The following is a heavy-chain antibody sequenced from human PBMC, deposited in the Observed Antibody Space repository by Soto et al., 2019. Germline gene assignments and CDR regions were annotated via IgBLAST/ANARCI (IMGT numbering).Heavy chain of an antibody. CDR1: GFTFSSYA. CDR3: AKDLVRLELRFYYYYGMDV. J-gene: IGHJ6*02. V-gene: IGHV3-23*01. CDR2: ISGSGGST. Sequence: PGGSLRLSCAASGFTFSSYAMSWVRQAPGKGLEWVSVISGSGGSTYYADSVKGRFTISRDNSKNTLYLQMNSLRAEDTAVYYCAKDLVRLELRFYYYYGMDVWGQGTTVTVSS. D-gene: IGHD1-1*01.